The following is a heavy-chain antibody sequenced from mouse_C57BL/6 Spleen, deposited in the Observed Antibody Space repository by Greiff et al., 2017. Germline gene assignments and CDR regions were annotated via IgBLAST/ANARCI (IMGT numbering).Heavy chain of an antibody. V-gene: IGHV5-4*03. CDR3: ARVPYYYGSSYWYFDV. D-gene: IGHD1-1*01. CDR2: ISDGGSYT. Sequence: EVNVVESGGGLVKPGGSLKLSCAASGFTFSSYAMSWVRQTPEKRLEWVATISDGGSYTYYPDNVKGRFTISRDNAKNNLYLQMSHLKSEDTAMYYCARVPYYYGSSYWYFDVWGTGTTVTVSS. J-gene: IGHJ1*03. CDR1: GFTFSSYA.